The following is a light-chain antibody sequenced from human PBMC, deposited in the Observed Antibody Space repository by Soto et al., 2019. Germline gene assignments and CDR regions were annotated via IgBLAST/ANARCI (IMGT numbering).Light chain of an antibody. V-gene: IGKV3-20*01. J-gene: IGKJ1*01. CDR1: QTIRNNY. Sequence: ETVLTQSPGTLSLSPGERATLSCRASQTIRNNYLAWYRQTPGQAPRLLIYAASNRATGIADRFSGSGSGTDFTLIISRLEPEDFALYYCQQYAGSPWTFGQGTKVEIK. CDR2: AAS. CDR3: QQYAGSPWT.